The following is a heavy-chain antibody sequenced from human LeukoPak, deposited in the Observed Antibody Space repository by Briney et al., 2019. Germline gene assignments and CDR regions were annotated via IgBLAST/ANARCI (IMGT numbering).Heavy chain of an antibody. CDR2: ISYDGSNK. J-gene: IGHJ4*02. CDR1: GFTFSSYG. V-gene: IGHV3-30*18. D-gene: IGHD6-13*01. CDR3: AKGAAGLDD. Sequence: GGSLRLSCAASGFTFSSYGMSWVRQAPGKGLEWVAVISYDGSNKYYADSVKGRFTISRDNSKNTLFLQMNSLRAEDTAIYYCAKGAAGLDDWGQGTLVTVSS.